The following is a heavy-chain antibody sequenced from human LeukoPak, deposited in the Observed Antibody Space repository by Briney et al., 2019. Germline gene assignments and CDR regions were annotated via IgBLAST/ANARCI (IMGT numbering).Heavy chain of an antibody. J-gene: IGHJ4*02. CDR3: ARDGKGLAYYFDY. V-gene: IGHV3-23*01. Sequence: GGSLRLSCVASGFTFSNYAMSWVRQAPGKGLEWVCGMNGRGRSTYYADSVRGRFTLSRDDSRNTLYLQMNSLRAEDTAVYYCARDGKGLAYYFDYWGQGTLVTVSS. CDR2: MNGRGRST. D-gene: IGHD6-19*01. CDR1: GFTFSNYA.